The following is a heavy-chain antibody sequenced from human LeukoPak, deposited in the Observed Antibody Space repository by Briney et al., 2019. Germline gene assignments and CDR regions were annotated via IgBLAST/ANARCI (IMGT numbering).Heavy chain of an antibody. CDR3: ARPRSCCDAMDV. CDR2: INPNSGGT. Sequence: ASVKVSCKASGYTFTAYYLHWVRQAPGQGPEWMGWINPNSGGTNYAQKFQGRVTMTRDTSISTAYMELNRLRSDDTAVYYCARPRSCCDAMDVWGQGTTVTVSS. CDR1: GYTFTAYY. V-gene: IGHV1-2*02. J-gene: IGHJ6*02. D-gene: IGHD2-15*01.